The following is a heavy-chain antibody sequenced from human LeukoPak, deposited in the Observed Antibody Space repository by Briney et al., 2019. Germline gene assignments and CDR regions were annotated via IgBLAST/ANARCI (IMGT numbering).Heavy chain of an antibody. D-gene: IGHD3-3*01. V-gene: IGHV1-69*05. CDR1: GGTFSSYA. CDR3: ARGRKYYDFWSGYRHDAFDI. CDR2: IIPIFGTA. J-gene: IGHJ3*02. Sequence: SVKVSCKASGGTFSSYAISWVRQAPGQGLEWMGGIIPIFGTANYAQKFQGRVTITTDESTSTAYMELSSLRSEDTAVYYCARGRKYYDFWSGYRHDAFDISGQGTMVTVSS.